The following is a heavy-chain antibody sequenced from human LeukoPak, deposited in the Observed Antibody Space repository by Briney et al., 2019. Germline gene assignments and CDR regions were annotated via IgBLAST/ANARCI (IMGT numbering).Heavy chain of an antibody. Sequence: ASVKVSWKASGGTFSSYAISWVRQAPGQGLEWMGGIIPIFGTANYAQKFQGRVTITTDESTSTAYMELSSRRSEDRAVYYCASDQGWNYGNWFDPWGQGTLVTVSS. CDR3: ASDQGWNYGNWFDP. V-gene: IGHV1-69*05. CDR2: IIPIFGTA. J-gene: IGHJ5*02. D-gene: IGHD1-7*01. CDR1: GGTFSSYA.